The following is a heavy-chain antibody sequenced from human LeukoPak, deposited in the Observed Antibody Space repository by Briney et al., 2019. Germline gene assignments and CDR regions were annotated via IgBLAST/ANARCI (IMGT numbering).Heavy chain of an antibody. CDR1: GFTFNDYG. CDR3: ARSRGGIAVAGPFDY. CDR2: INWNGGST. J-gene: IGHJ4*02. D-gene: IGHD6-19*01. Sequence: PGGSLRLSCAASGFTFNDYGMSWVRQAPGKGLEWVSGINWNGGSTVYADSVKGRFTISRDNDKNSLYLQMNSLRAEHTALYHCARSRGGIAVAGPFDYWGQGTLVTVSS. V-gene: IGHV3-20*01.